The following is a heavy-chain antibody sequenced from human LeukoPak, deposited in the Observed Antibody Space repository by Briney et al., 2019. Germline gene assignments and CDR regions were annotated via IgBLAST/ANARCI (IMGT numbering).Heavy chain of an antibody. D-gene: IGHD5-24*01. CDR3: ATERDGFRQGAFDI. CDR2: IYYRGST. CDR1: GGPIRSYY. V-gene: IGHV4-59*01. J-gene: IGHJ3*02. Sequence: PSEPLTLPCTVSGGPIRSYYWSWIRQPPGKGLEGIGHIYYRGSTNYNPSLKSRVTISVDTSKNQFSLKLSSVTAADTAVYYCATERDGFRQGAFDIWGQGKVVTVSS.